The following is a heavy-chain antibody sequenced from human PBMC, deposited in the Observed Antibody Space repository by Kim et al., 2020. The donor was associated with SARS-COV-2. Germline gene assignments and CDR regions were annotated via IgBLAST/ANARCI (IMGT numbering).Heavy chain of an antibody. D-gene: IGHD6-19*01. CDR1: GDSVSSNSAA. CDR3: ARGPLGSGWFGGGDTHYGMDG. J-gene: IGHJ6*02. V-gene: IGHV6-1*01. Sequence: SQTLSLTCAISGDSVSSNSAAWNWIWQSPSRGLEWLGRTYYRSKWYNDYAVSVESRITINPDTSKNQFSLQLNSVTPEDTAVYYCARGPLGSGWFGGGDTHYGMDGWGRGTTVPVSS. CDR2: TYYRSKWYN.